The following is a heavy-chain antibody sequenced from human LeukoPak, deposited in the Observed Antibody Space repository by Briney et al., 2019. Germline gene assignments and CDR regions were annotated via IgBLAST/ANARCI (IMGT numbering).Heavy chain of an antibody. Sequence: GGSLRLSCAASGFTVSNAWMSWFRQAPGKGLEWVAVISFDATNKYYADSVKGRFTISRDNSKNTLYLQMNSLRAEDTAVYYCAKDSSADDSSGYSYYFDYWGQGTLVTVSS. D-gene: IGHD3-22*01. CDR3: AKDSSADDSSGYSYYFDY. CDR2: ISFDATNK. J-gene: IGHJ4*02. V-gene: IGHV3-30*18. CDR1: GFTVSNAW.